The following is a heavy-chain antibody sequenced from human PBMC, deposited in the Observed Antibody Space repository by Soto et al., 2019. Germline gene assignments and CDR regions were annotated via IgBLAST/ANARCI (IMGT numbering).Heavy chain of an antibody. CDR3: AKDRGIAARRISWYFDL. CDR1: GFTLSSYG. CDR2: ISYDGSNK. J-gene: IGHJ2*01. Sequence: GGSLRLSCAASGFTLSSYGMHWVRQAPGKGLEWVAVISYDGSNKYYADSVKGRFTISRDNSKNTLYLQMNSLRAEDTAVYYCAKDRGIAARRISWYFDLWGRGTLVTISS. D-gene: IGHD6-6*01. V-gene: IGHV3-30*18.